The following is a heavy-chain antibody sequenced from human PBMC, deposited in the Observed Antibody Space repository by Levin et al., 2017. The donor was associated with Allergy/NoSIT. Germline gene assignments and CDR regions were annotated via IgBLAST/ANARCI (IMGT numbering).Heavy chain of an antibody. J-gene: IGHJ3*02. CDR3: TRHDSSGWYDAFDI. V-gene: IGHV3-49*03. Sequence: GESLKISCTASGFTFGDYAMSWFRQAPGKGLEWVGFIRSKAYGETTEYAASVKGRFTISRDDSKSIAYLQMNSLKTEDTAVYYYTRHDSSGWYDAFDIWGQGTMVTVSS. CDR2: IRSKAYGETT. D-gene: IGHD6-19*01. CDR1: GFTFGDYA.